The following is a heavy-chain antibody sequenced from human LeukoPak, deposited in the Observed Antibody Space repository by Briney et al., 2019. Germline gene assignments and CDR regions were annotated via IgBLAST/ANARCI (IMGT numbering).Heavy chain of an antibody. CDR2: ISYDGSNK. CDR1: GFTFSSYA. J-gene: IGHJ4*02. V-gene: IGHV3-30-3*01. CDR3: AKGVYSGSYYAGY. Sequence: GGSLRLSCAASGFTFSSYAMHWVRQAPGKGLEWVAVISYDGSNKYYADSVKGRFTISRDNSKNTLYLQMNSLRAEDTAVYYCAKGVYSGSYYAGYWGQGTLVTVSS. D-gene: IGHD1-26*01.